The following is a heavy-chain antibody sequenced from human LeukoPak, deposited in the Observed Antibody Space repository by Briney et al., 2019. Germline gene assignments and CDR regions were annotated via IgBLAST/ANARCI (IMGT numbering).Heavy chain of an antibody. J-gene: IGHJ4*02. CDR3: ATGIDTDYDY. Sequence: PSETLSLTCAVYGGSFSGYYWSWIRQPPGKGLEWIGEINHSGSTNYNPSLKSRVTISVDTSKNQFSLKLSSVTAADTAVYYCATGIDTDYDYWGQGTLVTVSS. V-gene: IGHV4-34*01. CDR1: GGSFSGYY. D-gene: IGHD2-2*02. CDR2: INHSGST.